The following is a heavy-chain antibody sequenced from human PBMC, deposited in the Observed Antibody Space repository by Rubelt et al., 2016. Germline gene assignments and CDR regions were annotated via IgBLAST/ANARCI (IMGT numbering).Heavy chain of an antibody. J-gene: IGHJ6*02. CDR3: VAEGFNYHGMDV. CDR1: GGSISSSSYY. CDR2: IYYSGST. Sequence: QLQLQESGPGLVKPSETLSLTCTVSGGSISSSSYYWGWIRQPPGKGLEWIGSIYYSGSTYFNPSLRSRVTVSLDASKNQFSLKLISGTAADTAGYYCVAEGFNYHGMDVWGQGTTVTVAS. V-gene: IGHV4-39*07.